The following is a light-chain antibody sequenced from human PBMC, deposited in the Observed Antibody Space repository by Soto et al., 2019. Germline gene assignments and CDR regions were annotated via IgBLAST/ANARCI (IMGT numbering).Light chain of an antibody. V-gene: IGKV1-5*03. CDR3: LQYNSYPRT. CDR2: KAS. J-gene: IGKJ1*01. CDR1: QSISNW. Sequence: DIQMTQSPSTLSASVGDRVTITCRPSQSISNWLAWYQQKPGKAPKLLIYKASNLQSGVPSRFSGGGSGTAFTLTISSLQSDDFAVYYCLQYNSYPRTFGQGTKVEI.